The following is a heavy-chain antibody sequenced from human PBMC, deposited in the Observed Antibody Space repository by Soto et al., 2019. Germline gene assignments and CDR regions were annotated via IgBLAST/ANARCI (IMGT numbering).Heavy chain of an antibody. CDR2: IYPGDSDT. D-gene: IGHD3-22*01. CDR3: ARQLDSSGYYWVI. V-gene: IGHV5-51*01. J-gene: IGHJ3*02. Sequence: PGGALKISCXGSGDSFTSYWIGWVRQMPGKGLEWMGIIYPGDSDTRYSPSFQGQVTISADKSISTAYLQWSSLKASDTAMYYCARQLDSSGYYWVIWGQGTMVTVSS. CDR1: GDSFTSYW.